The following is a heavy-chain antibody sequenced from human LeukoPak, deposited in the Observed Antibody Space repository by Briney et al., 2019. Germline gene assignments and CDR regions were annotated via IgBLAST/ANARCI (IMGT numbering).Heavy chain of an antibody. CDR1: GYSLSSGYY. CDR3: ARDGQQLAFDY. J-gene: IGHJ4*02. Sequence: SETLSLTCTVSGYSLSSGYYWGWIRQPPGKGLECVGSIHYSGSTYYNPSLKSRVTISIDTSKNQFSLNLSSVTAADTAVYYCARDGQQLAFDYWGQGTLVTVSS. D-gene: IGHD6-13*01. V-gene: IGHV4-38-2*02. CDR2: IHYSGST.